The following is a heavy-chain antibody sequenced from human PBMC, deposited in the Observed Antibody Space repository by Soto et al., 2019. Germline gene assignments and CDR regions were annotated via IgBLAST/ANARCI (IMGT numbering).Heavy chain of an antibody. D-gene: IGHD3-22*01. J-gene: IGHJ4*02. CDR1: GFTFSSYG. CDR2: ISSSTLSI. CDR3: ARARRGSAVIGHFDF. Sequence: GGSLRLSCAASGFTFSSYGMTWVRQAPGKGLEWVSYISSSTLSIYYADSVKGRFTVSRDNAKNSLFLQMNSLRDEDTAVYFCARARRGSAVIGHFDFWGQGTLVTVSS. V-gene: IGHV3-48*02.